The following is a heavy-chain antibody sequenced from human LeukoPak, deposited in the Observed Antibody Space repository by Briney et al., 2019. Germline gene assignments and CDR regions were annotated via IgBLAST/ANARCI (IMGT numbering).Heavy chain of an antibody. D-gene: IGHD6-19*01. Sequence: GGSLRLSCAASGFTFSSYSMNWVRQAPGKGLEWVSYISSSGSTIYYADSVKGRFTISRDNAKNSLYLQMNSLRAEDTAVYYCARLGYSSGWYAGDWGQGTLVTVSS. CDR1: GFTFSSYS. CDR3: ARLGYSSGWYAGD. V-gene: IGHV3-48*04. J-gene: IGHJ4*02. CDR2: ISSSGSTI.